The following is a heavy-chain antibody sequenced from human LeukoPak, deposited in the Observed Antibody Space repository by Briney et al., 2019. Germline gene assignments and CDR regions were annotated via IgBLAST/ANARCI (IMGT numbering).Heavy chain of an antibody. D-gene: IGHD3-10*01. CDR3: ARGLNYYGSGGSLDY. Sequence: PGGSLRLSCAASGFTFSSDAMSWVRQAPGKGLEWVSAISGSGGSTSYAQKFQGRVTMTRDTSTSTVYMELSSLRSEDTAVYYCARGLNYYGSGGSLDYWGQGTLVTVSS. J-gene: IGHJ4*02. CDR2: ISGSGGST. CDR1: GFTFSSDA. V-gene: IGHV3-23*01.